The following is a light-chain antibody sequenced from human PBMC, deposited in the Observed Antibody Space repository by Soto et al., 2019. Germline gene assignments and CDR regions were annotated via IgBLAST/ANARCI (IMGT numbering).Light chain of an antibody. CDR3: QHYNSYSEA. V-gene: IGKV1-5*03. CDR2: KAS. CDR1: QTISSW. J-gene: IGKJ1*01. Sequence: DIQMTQSPSTLSGSVGDRVTITCRASQTISSWLAWYQQKPGKAPKLLIYKASTVKSGVPSRFSGSGSWTEFNLTISSLQPDDCATYYGQHYNSYSEAFGQGTKVDLK.